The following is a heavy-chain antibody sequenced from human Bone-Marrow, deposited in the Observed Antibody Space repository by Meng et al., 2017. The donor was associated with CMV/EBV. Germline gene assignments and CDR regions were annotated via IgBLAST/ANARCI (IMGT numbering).Heavy chain of an antibody. CDR3: ARDVQSGAAGY. D-gene: IGHD7-27*01. CDR2: INPKSGGT. CDR1: GYPFTDFW. Sequence: CQPSGYPFTDFWIHVGRQAPGQGPEWMGWINPKSGGTNFAQKFEGRVTMTADTFTRTIYLELNGLRNDDTAMYYCARDVQSGAAGYWGQGTLVTVSS. V-gene: IGHV1-2*02. J-gene: IGHJ4*02.